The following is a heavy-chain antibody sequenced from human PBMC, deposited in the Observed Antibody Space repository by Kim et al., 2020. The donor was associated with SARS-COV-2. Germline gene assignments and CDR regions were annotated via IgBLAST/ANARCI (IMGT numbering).Heavy chain of an antibody. CDR1: GGSISSGGFY. Sequence: SETLSLTCSVSGGSISSGGFYWNWVRQHPEKGLEWIGYTYYPGRTFYNPSLQSRITISADASKNQFSLRLRSVTDADTAIYYSARNSPTSGNYGRDVFD. J-gene: IGHJ3*02. V-gene: IGHV4-31*03. D-gene: IGHD4-4*01. CDR3: ARNSPTSGNYGRDVFD. CDR2: TYYPGRT.